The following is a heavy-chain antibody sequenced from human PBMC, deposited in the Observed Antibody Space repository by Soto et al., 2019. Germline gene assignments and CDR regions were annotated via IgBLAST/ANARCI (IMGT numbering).Heavy chain of an antibody. D-gene: IGHD1-1*01. J-gene: IGHJ5*02. Sequence: QLQLQESGSGLVRPSQTLSLTCAVSGGSISSGGYSWNWIRQPPGKGLEWIGYIYHSGSTLYNPSPQSRLTTSVDKSKNQFPLKLSSVTAADTAVYYCARDQLEGNWFDPWGQGTLVTVSS. V-gene: IGHV4-30-2*01. CDR2: IYHSGST. CDR1: GGSISSGGYS. CDR3: ARDQLEGNWFDP.